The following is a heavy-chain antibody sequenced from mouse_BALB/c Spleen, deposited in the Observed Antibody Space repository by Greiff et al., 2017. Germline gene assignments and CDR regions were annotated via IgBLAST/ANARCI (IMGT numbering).Heavy chain of an antibody. CDR3: VSNTPFAY. Sequence: EVQLQQSGAELVRPGALVKLSCKASGFNIKDYYMHWVKQRPEQGLEWIGWIDPENGNTIYDPKFQGKATITADTSSNTAYLQLSSLTSEDTAVYYCVSNTPFAYWGQGTLVTVSA. D-gene: IGHD5-2*01. J-gene: IGHJ3*01. V-gene: IGHV14-1*02. CDR1: GFNIKDYY. CDR2: IDPENGNT.